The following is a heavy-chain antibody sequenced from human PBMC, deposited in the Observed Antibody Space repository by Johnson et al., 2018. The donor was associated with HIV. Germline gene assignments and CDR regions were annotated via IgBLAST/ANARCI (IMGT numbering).Heavy chain of an antibody. J-gene: IGHJ3*02. Sequence: QMQLVESGGGVVQPGRSLRLSCAASGFTFSSYAMHWVRQAPGKGLEWVAVISYDGSNTYYADSVKGRFTISRENAKNSLYLQMNSLRAGDTAVYYCARGSEDAFDIWGQGTMVTVSS. V-gene: IGHV3-30*14. CDR3: ARGSEDAFDI. D-gene: IGHD1-26*01. CDR1: GFTFSSYA. CDR2: ISYDGSNT.